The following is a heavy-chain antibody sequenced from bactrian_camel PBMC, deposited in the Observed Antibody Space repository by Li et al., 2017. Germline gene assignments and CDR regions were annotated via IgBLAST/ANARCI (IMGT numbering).Heavy chain of an antibody. Sequence: QVQLVESGGGSVQTGGSLRLSCAASGFTFTSHSMYWVRQAPGKGLEWVATINYAGDKTYYADSVNGRFIISRDDSKSTVFLQLNSLKTEDTAKYFCAKGIQKCPGSYCRPEGQGTQVTVS. CDR1: GFTFTSHS. D-gene: IGHD2*01. J-gene: IGHJ4*01. V-gene: IGHV3S1*01. CDR2: INYAGDKT.